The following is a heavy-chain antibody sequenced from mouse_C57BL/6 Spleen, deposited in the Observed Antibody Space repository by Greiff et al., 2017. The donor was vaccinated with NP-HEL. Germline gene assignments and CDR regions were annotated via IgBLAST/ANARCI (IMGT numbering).Heavy chain of an antibody. J-gene: IGHJ4*01. CDR3: ARRDYYGKRNAMDY. CDR1: GYAFTNYL. Sequence: VQLKESGAELVRPGTSVKVSCKASGYAFTNYLIEWVKQRPGQGLEWIGVINPGSGGTNYNEKFKGKATLTADKSSSTAYMQLSSLTSEDSAVYFCARRDYYGKRNAMDYWGQGTSVTVSS. V-gene: IGHV1-54*01. D-gene: IGHD1-1*01. CDR2: INPGSGGT.